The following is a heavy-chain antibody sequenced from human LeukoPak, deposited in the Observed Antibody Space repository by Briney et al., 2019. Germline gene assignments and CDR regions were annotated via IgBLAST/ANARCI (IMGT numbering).Heavy chain of an antibody. V-gene: IGHV4-59*01. CDR2: IAYSGST. Sequence: SETLSLTCAVYGGSFSSYYWSWIRQPPGKGLEWIGYIAYSGSTNYNPSLTSRLTISVDTSKNQFSLKLSSVTAADTAVYYCARGDLDSSAYWPSDYWGQGTLVTVSS. J-gene: IGHJ4*02. CDR3: ARGDLDSSAYWPSDY. D-gene: IGHD3-22*01. CDR1: GGSFSSYY.